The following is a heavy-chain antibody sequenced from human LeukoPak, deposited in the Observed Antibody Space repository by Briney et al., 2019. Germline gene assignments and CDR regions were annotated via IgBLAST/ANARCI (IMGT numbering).Heavy chain of an antibody. Sequence: PGGSLRLSCAASGFTFSSYGMHWVRQAPGKGLEWVAVISYDGSNKYYADSVKGRFTISRDNSKNTLYLQMNSLRAEDTAVYYCAKDSSSQGTLDYWGQGTLVTVSS. CDR3: AKDSSSQGTLDY. V-gene: IGHV3-30*18. D-gene: IGHD2-2*01. CDR1: GFTFSSYG. J-gene: IGHJ4*02. CDR2: ISYDGSNK.